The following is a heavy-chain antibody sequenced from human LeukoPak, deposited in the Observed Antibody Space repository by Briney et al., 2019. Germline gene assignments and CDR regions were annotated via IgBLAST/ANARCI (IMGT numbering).Heavy chain of an antibody. V-gene: IGHV4-34*01. CDR3: ARHYCSSNSCSYYFDY. CDR1: GGSFSGYY. D-gene: IGHD2-2*01. J-gene: IGHJ4*02. CDR2: INHSGST. Sequence: SETLSLTCAVYGGSFSGYYWSWIRQPPGKGLEWIGEINHSGSTNYNPSLKSRVTISVDTSKNQFSLKLSSVTAADTAVFYCARHYCSSNSCSYYFDYWGQGTLVTVSS.